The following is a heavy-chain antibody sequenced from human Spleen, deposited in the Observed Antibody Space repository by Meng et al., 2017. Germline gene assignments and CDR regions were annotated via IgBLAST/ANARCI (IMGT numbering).Heavy chain of an antibody. CDR3: ARKAGNCISTTCYSLDY. CDR1: GYTFTGYY. V-gene: IGHV1-69*05. J-gene: IGHJ4*02. D-gene: IGHD2-2*01. CDR2: INAVFGTT. Sequence: SVKVSCKASGYTFTGYYMHWVRQAPGQGLEWMGRINAVFGTTNYAQKFQDRVTITTDESTSTVYMELTRLTSEDTAVYFCARKAGNCISTTCYSLDYWGQGT.